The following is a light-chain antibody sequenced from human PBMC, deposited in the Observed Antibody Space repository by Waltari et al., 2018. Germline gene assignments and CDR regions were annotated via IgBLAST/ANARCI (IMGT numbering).Light chain of an antibody. Sequence: DIQMTQSPSSLSASVGDRVTITCQATQDIENNLNWHQQKPGKAPNLLIYEVSNLETGVPSRFSGSGSVTDFTLTITNLQPEDFATYYCQQYDKIPLTFGGGTKV. V-gene: IGKV1-33*01. CDR3: QQYDKIPLT. CDR1: QDIENN. J-gene: IGKJ4*01. CDR2: EVS.